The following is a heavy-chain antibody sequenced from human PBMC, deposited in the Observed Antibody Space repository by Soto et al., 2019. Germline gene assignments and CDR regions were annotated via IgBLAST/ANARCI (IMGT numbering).Heavy chain of an antibody. Sequence: GGSLRLSCAASGFTFSSYAMHWVRQAPGKGLEWVAVISYDGSNKYYADSVKGRFTISRDNSKNTLYLQMNSLRAEDTAVYYCARGPPIFGVVKYYYYGMDVWGQGTTVTVSS. J-gene: IGHJ6*02. CDR1: GFTFSSYA. V-gene: IGHV3-30-3*01. CDR3: ARGPPIFGVVKYYYYGMDV. CDR2: ISYDGSNK. D-gene: IGHD3-3*01.